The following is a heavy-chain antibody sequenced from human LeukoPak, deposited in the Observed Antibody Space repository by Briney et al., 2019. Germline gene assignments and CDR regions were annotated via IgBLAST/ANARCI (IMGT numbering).Heavy chain of an antibody. CDR3: ARDLYDILTGYYSLLFDC. CDR2: INPNSGGT. V-gene: IGHV1-2*02. Sequence: GSSVTVSCKASGYTFTGYYMHWVRQAPGQGLAWMGWINPNSGGTNYAQKFQGRVTMTRDTSISTAYMELSRLRSDDTAVYYCARDLYDILTGYYSLLFDCWGQGTLVTVSS. J-gene: IGHJ4*02. D-gene: IGHD3-9*01. CDR1: GYTFTGYY.